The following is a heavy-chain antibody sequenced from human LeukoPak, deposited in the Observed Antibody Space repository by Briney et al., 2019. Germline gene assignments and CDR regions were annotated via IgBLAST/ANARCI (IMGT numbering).Heavy chain of an antibody. V-gene: IGHV1-24*01. CDR3: ARMVVTAIPYFDY. D-gene: IGHD2-21*02. J-gene: IGHJ4*02. Sequence: ASVKVSCKVSGYTLTELSMHWVRQAPGKGLEWMGGFDPEDGETIYAQKFQGRVTITADKSTSTAYMELSSLRSEDTAVYYCARMVVTAIPYFDYWGQGTLVTVSS. CDR2: FDPEDGET. CDR1: GYTLTELS.